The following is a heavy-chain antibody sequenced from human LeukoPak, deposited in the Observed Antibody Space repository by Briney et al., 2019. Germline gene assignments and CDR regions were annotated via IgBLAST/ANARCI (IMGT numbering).Heavy chain of an antibody. J-gene: IGHJ4*02. CDR2: IWYDGSNK. CDR1: GFTFSSYG. D-gene: IGHD1-26*01. CDR3: ARDPSGSYPFDY. V-gene: IGHV3-33*01. Sequence: GGSLRLSCAASGFTFSSYGMHWVRQAPGKGLEWVAVIWYDGSNKYYADSVKGRFTISRDNSKNTLYLQMNSLRAEDTAVYYCARDPSGSYPFDYWGQGTLVTVSS.